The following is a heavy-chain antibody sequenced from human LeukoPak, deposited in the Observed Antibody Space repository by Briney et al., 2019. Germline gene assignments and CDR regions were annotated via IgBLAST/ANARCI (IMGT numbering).Heavy chain of an antibody. J-gene: IGHJ3*02. D-gene: IGHD3-10*01. CDR2: INHSGST. V-gene: IGHV4-34*01. CDR1: GGSISSSY. Sequence: PSETLSLTCTVSGGSISSSYWSWIRQPPGKGLEWIGEINHSGSTNYNPSLKSRVTISVDTSKNQFSLRLSSVTAADTAVYYCARVGMVRGVIILDAFDIWGQGTMVTVSS. CDR3: ARVGMVRGVIILDAFDI.